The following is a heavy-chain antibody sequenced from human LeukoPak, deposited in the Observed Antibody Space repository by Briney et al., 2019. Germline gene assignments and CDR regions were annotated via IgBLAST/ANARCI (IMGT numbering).Heavy chain of an antibody. CDR2: ISSSSSYI. CDR3: ARDGPVRIAARPYYFDF. V-gene: IGHV3-21*01. J-gene: IGHJ4*02. CDR1: GFTFSTYS. Sequence: PGGSLRLSCAASGFTFSTYSMNWVRQAPGKGLEWVSSISSSSSYISSADSVKGRFTISRDNAKKSLYLQMNSLRAKDTAVYYCARDGPVRIAARPYYFDFWGQGTLVTVSS. D-gene: IGHD6-6*01.